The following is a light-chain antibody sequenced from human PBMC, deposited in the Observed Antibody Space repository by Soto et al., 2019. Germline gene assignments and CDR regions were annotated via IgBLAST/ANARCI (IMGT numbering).Light chain of an antibody. CDR3: KPFDDFVT. Sequence: EIVMTQSPATLSVSPGERATLSCRASQSVSSNLAWYQQKPGQAPRLLIYGASTRATGTPDRFSGSGSGTDFTLTISRMEPEDSAVDYCKPFDDFVTVGQGTRRAIK. CDR2: GAS. J-gene: IGKJ5*01. V-gene: IGKV3D-15*01. CDR1: QSVSSN.